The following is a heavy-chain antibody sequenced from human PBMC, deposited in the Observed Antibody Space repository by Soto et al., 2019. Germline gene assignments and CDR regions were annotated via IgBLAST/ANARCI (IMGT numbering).Heavy chain of an antibody. CDR1: GFTFSSYA. D-gene: IGHD6-19*01. Sequence: QVQLVESGGGVVQPGRSLRLSCAASGFTFSSYAMHWVRQAPGKGLEWVAVISYDGSNKYYADSVKGRFTISSDNSKNTLYLQMNSPRAEDTAVYYCARDPVLAFVAAYYFDYWGQGTLVTVSS. J-gene: IGHJ4*02. CDR2: ISYDGSNK. V-gene: IGHV3-30-3*01. CDR3: ARDPVLAFVAAYYFDY.